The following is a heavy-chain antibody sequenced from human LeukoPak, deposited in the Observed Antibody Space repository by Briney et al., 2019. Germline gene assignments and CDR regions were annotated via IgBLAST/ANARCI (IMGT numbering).Heavy chain of an antibody. J-gene: IGHJ4*02. V-gene: IGHV3-21*01. D-gene: IGHD3-3*01. CDR2: ISSSSSYI. CDR1: GFTFSSYS. CDR3: ARSGKIFGVVPLEY. Sequence: GGSLRLSCAASGFTFSSYSMNWVRQAPGKGLEWVSSISSSSSYIYYADSVKGRFTISRDNAKNSLYLQMNSLRAEDTAVYYCARSGKIFGVVPLEYWGQGTLVTVSP.